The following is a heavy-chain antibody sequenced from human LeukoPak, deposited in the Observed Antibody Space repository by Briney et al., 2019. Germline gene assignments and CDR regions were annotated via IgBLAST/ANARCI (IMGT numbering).Heavy chain of an antibody. CDR2: IIPIFGTA. CDR3: ARWGRGCSSTSCYKDTWFDP. D-gene: IGHD2-2*01. Sequence: ASVKVSCKASGGTFSSYAICWVRQAPGQGLEWMGGIIPIFGTANYARKFQGRVTITADESTSTAYMELSSLRSEDTAVYYCARWGRGCSSTSCYKDTWFDPWGQGTLVTVSS. CDR1: GGTFSSYA. J-gene: IGHJ5*02. V-gene: IGHV1-69*01.